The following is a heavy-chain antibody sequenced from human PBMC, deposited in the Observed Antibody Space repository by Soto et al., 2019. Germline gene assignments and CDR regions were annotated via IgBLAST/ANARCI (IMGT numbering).Heavy chain of an antibody. CDR1: GDSCTSYW. J-gene: IGHJ4*02. CDR2: IYPGDSDT. D-gene: IGHD5-12*01. Sequence: ESLKIWFQGAGDSCTSYWIGWVRQLPGKGLEWMGIIYPGDSDTRYSPSFQGQVIISADKSINTAYLQWSSLKASDTAMYYCARVHIVTTMGFDYWAQGTLVTVSS. V-gene: IGHV5-51*01. CDR3: ARVHIVTTMGFDY.